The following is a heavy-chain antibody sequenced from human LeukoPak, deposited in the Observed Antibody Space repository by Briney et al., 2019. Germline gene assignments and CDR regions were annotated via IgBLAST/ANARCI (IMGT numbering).Heavy chain of an antibody. Sequence: ASVKVSCKASGYTFTGYYMHWVRQAPGQGLEWMGWINPNSGGTNYAQKFQGRVTMTRDTSISTAYMELSRLRSDDTAVYYCARDGYYYDDTGYYSFWGQGTLVTVSS. CDR1: GYTFTGYY. V-gene: IGHV1-2*02. J-gene: IGHJ4*02. CDR3: ARDGYYYDDTGYYSF. CDR2: INPNSGGT. D-gene: IGHD3-22*01.